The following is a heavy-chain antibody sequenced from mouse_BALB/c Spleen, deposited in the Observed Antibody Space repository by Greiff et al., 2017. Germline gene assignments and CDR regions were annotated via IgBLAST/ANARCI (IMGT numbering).Heavy chain of an antibody. CDR2: INPSNGRT. CDR1: GYTFTSYW. CDR3: ARGAGRLSTATCPYDV. D-gene: IGHD1-2*01. V-gene: IGHV1S81*02. J-gene: IGHJ1*01. Sequence: QVQLQQSGAELVKPGASVKLSCKASGYTFTSYWMHWVKQRPGQGLEWIGEINPSNGRTNYNEKFKSKTTLTVDKSSSTAYMQLSSLTSEDSAVYYCARGAGRLSTATCPYDVWGAGTTVTVSS.